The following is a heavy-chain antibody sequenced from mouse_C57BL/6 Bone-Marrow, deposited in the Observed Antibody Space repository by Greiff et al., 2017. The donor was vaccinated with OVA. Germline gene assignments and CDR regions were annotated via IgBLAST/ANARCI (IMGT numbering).Heavy chain of an antibody. Sequence: VQLQQSGPELVKPGASVKMSCKASGYTFTDYNMHWVKQSHGKSLEWIGYINPNNGGTSYNQKFKGKATLTVNKSSSTAYMELRSLTSEDSAVYYCARCLYYGSSYWYFDVWGTGTTVTVSS. CDR1: GYTFTDYN. CDR2: INPNNGGT. J-gene: IGHJ1*03. D-gene: IGHD1-1*01. CDR3: ARCLYYGSSYWYFDV. V-gene: IGHV1-22*01.